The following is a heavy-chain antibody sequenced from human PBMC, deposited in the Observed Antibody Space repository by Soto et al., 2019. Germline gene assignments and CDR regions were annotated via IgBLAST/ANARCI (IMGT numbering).Heavy chain of an antibody. Sequence: GGSLRLSCAASGFTFSSYGMHWVRQAPGKGLEWVAVISYDGSNKYYADSVKGRFTISRDNSKNTLYLQMNSLRAEDTAVYYCAKDQYDFWGGYYRYWGQGTLVTVSS. V-gene: IGHV3-30*18. CDR1: GFTFSSYG. CDR2: ISYDGSNK. D-gene: IGHD3-3*01. CDR3: AKDQYDFWGGYYRY. J-gene: IGHJ4*02.